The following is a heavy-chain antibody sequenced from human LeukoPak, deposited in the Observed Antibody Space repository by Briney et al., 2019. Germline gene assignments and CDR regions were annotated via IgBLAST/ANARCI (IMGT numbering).Heavy chain of an antibody. CDR2: INPSGGST. J-gene: IGHJ4*02. CDR3: ARSIGLYSSGWHFDY. CDR1: GYTFTSYY. Sequence: ASVKVSCKASGYTFTSYYMHWVRQAPGQGLEWMGIINPSGGSTSYAQKFQGRVTMTRDTSTSTAYMELSSLRSEDTAVYYCARSIGLYSSGWHFDYWGQGTLVTVPS. V-gene: IGHV1-46*01. D-gene: IGHD6-19*01.